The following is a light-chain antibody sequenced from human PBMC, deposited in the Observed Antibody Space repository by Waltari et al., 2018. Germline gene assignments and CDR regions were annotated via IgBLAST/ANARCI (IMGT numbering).Light chain of an antibody. CDR2: GAS. Sequence: EIVMTQSPATLSLSPGERATLSCRASQSVSSSLAWYQQKPGQAPRLLIYGASSRATGIPDRFSGSGSGTDFTLTSSSLEPEDVAVYYCLQRSNWPYSFGQGTKVEIK. J-gene: IGKJ2*03. V-gene: IGKV3-15*01. CDR1: QSVSSS. CDR3: LQRSNWPYS.